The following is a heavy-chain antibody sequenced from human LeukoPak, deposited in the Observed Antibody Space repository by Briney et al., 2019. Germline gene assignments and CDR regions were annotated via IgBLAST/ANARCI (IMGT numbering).Heavy chain of an antibody. Sequence: PGGSLRLSCAASGFTFDTYGMSWVRQAPGKGLEWVGFIRSKAYGGTTEYAASVKGRFTISRDDSKSIAYLQMNSLKTEDTAVYSCQTYYYDTSGYYYIDQWGQGTLVTVSS. V-gene: IGHV3-49*04. CDR2: IRSKAYGGTT. CDR1: GFTFDTYG. CDR3: QTYYYDTSGYYYIDQ. J-gene: IGHJ4*02. D-gene: IGHD3-22*01.